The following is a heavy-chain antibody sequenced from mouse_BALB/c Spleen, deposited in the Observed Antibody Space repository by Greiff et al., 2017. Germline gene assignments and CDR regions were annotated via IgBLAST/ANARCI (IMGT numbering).Heavy chain of an antibody. Sequence: EVQRVESGGGLVQPGGSRKLSCAASGFTFSSFGMHWVRQAPEKGLEWVAYISRGSSTIYYADTVKGRFTISRDNPKNTLFLQLTSLRSEDTAMYYCARTGAGTGGFAYWGQGTMVTVSA. CDR3: ARTGAGTGGFAY. CDR1: GFTFSSFG. V-gene: IGHV5-17*02. CDR2: ISRGSSTI. J-gene: IGHJ3*01. D-gene: IGHD4-1*01.